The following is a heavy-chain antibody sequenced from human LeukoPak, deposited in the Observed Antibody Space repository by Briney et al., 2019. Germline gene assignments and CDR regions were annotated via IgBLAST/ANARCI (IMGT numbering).Heavy chain of an antibody. V-gene: IGHV1-69*13. CDR1: GGTFSRYA. Sequence: SVKVSCKASGGTFSRYAISWVRPAPGQGLEWMGGIIPIFVTANYAQKFQGRGTITADVSTSTAYIEESSLRSEGNTTYYIPRAYSGYDFFDCWGRGIIVSVPS. CDR3: PRAYSGYDFFDC. J-gene: IGHJ5*01. D-gene: IGHD5-12*01. CDR2: IIPIFVTA.